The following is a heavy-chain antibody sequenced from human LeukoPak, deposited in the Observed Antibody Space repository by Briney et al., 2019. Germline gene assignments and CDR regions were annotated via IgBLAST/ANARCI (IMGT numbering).Heavy chain of an antibody. CDR2: INPNSGGT. Sequence: ASVKVSCKASGYTFTGYYMHWVRQAPGQGLEWMGWINPNSGGTNSAQKFQGRVTMTRDTSISTVYMELSRLRSDDTAVYYCARESRDIVVVVAATKYYYYYMDVWGKGTTVTVSS. V-gene: IGHV1-2*02. J-gene: IGHJ6*03. D-gene: IGHD2-15*01. CDR1: GYTFTGYY. CDR3: ARESRDIVVVVAATKYYYYYMDV.